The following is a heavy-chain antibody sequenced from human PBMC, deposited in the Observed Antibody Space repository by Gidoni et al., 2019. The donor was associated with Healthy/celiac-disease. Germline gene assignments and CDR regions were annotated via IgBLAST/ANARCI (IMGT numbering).Heavy chain of an antibody. V-gene: IGHV4-34*01. D-gene: IGHD1-26*01. CDR2: LNHSGST. Sequence: QVQLQQWGAGLLKPSETLSLTCAVYGGSFSGYYWRWIRQPLGKGLEWIGELNHSGSTNYNPSLKSLVTISVDTSKNQFSLKLSSVTAADTAVYYCARGGIVGATTWRGRQYYFDYWGQGTLVTVSS. CDR1: GGSFSGYY. CDR3: ARGGIVGATTWRGRQYYFDY. J-gene: IGHJ4*02.